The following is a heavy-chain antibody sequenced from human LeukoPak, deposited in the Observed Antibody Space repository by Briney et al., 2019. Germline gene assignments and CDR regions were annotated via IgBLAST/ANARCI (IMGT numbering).Heavy chain of an antibody. CDR3: ASRDKGYYYGMDV. Sequence: GGSLRLSCAASGFTVSGNYMSWVRQAPGKGLEWVSLLYSGGSTYYADSVKGRFSMSRDNSKNTLYLQMNSLRAEDTAVYYCASRDKGYYYGMDVWGQGTTVTVSS. V-gene: IGHV3-66*01. J-gene: IGHJ6*02. D-gene: IGHD5-24*01. CDR1: GFTVSGNY. CDR2: LYSGGST.